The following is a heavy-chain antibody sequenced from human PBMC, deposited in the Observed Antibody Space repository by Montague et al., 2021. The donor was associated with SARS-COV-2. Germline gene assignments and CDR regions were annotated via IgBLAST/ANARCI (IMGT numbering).Heavy chain of an antibody. D-gene: IGHD6-19*01. CDR3: ETTPSYRSVWSLDY. J-gene: IGHJ4*02. Sequence: SETLSLTCSVSGGSITDYYWSCILQPPRKGLEWIGHLYYSGRTTYKPSRKSRVTMSADTSKNQFSLQLSSVTAADTAVYYCETTPSYRSVWSLDYWGQGTLVTVSS. CDR1: GGSITDYY. V-gene: IGHV4-59*08. CDR2: LYYSGRT.